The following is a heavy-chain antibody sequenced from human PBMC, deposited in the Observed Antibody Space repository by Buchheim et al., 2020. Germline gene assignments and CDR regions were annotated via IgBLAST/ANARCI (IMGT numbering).Heavy chain of an antibody. D-gene: IGHD2-2*02. CDR2: ISSTSAKI. CDR3: ARGYCSTTSCYTREESMDV. Sequence: EVQLVESGGGLVKPGGSLRLSCAASGFTFSSYTMNWARQAPGEGLEWVASISSTSAKIYYADSVEGRFTISRDNAKNSLDLQMNSLRVEDTAVYYCARGYCSTTSCYTREESMDVWGKGTT. V-gene: IGHV3-21*01. CDR1: GFTFSSYT. J-gene: IGHJ6*03.